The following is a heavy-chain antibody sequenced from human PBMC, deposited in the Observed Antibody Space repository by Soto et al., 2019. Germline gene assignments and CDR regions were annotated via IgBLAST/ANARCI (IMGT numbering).Heavy chain of an antibody. Sequence: PSETLSLTCTVSGASISSYYWSWIRQPAGKGLEWIGRIYTNMNTNYNPSLKSRVTMSVDTSKNQFSLRLSSVTAADTAVYYCVXXWGGYGGHDLWDYFDYWGQGILVTVSS. CDR2: IYTNMNT. CDR3: VXXWGGYGGHDLWDYFDY. J-gene: IGHJ4*02. CDR1: GASISSYY. D-gene: IGHD5-12*01. V-gene: IGHV4-4*07.